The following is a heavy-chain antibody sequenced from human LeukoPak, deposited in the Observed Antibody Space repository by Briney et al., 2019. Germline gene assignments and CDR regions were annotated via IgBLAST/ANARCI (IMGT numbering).Heavy chain of an antibody. Sequence: GGSLRLSCAASGFTFSNYGMHWVRQAPGKGLEWVAVISYDGNNKYYADSVKGRFSISRDNSKNTLYLQMNSLRAEDTAVYYCARVGLEQWLGTDYWGQGTLVTVSS. D-gene: IGHD6-19*01. CDR3: ARVGLEQWLGTDY. V-gene: IGHV3-30*03. CDR1: GFTFSNYG. J-gene: IGHJ4*02. CDR2: ISYDGNNK.